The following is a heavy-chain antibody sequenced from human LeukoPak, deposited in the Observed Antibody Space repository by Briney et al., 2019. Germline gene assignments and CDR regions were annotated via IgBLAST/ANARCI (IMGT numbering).Heavy chain of an antibody. CDR3: AKDHIVVVPAAPYYFDY. CDR1: GFTFSSYV. D-gene: IGHD2-2*01. J-gene: IGHJ4*02. V-gene: IGHV3-30*04. Sequence: GGSLRLSCAASGFTFSSYVMHWVRQAPGKGLEWVAIISYDGSNEYYADSVKGRFTISRDNSKNTLYLQMNSLRAEDTAVYYCAKDHIVVVPAAPYYFDYWGQGTLVTVSS. CDR2: ISYDGSNE.